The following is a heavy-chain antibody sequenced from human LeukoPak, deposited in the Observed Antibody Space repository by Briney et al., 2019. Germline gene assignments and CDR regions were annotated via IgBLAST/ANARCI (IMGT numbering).Heavy chain of an antibody. Sequence: SETLSLTCSVSGGSIRNYYWSWIRQAAGKGLEWIGHVYTSGSTKSNPSLTSRVTMSVDMSKNQVSLRLTPVTAADSAVYYCAREPNYDVVSGFLYYFDPWGQGTLVSVSS. J-gene: IGHJ4*02. CDR3: AREPNYDVVSGFLYYFDP. CDR2: VYTSGST. D-gene: IGHD3-3*01. CDR1: GGSIRNYY. V-gene: IGHV4-4*07.